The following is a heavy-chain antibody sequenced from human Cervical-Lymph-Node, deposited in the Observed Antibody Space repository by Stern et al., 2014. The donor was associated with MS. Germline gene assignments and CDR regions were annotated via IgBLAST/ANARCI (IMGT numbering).Heavy chain of an antibody. Sequence: EVQLDESGGGLVKPGESLRLSCDASGFTFSHYSINWVRQAPGTGLEWISSISSKSTHTCYADSEEGRFTISRDSAKDSVSLHMVSLRAEDTAVYYCARARVGDYARSPHLDSWGQGTLVTVSS. J-gene: IGHJ4*02. CDR2: ISSKSTHT. D-gene: IGHD4-17*01. CDR1: GFTFSHYS. CDR3: ARARVGDYARSPHLDS. V-gene: IGHV3-21*01.